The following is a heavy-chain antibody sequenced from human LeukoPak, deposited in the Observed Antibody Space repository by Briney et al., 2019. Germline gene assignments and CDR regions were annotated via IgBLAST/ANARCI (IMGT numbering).Heavy chain of an antibody. CDR1: AFTFSGYS. D-gene: IGHD6-6*01. CDR3: AREYSSSSGRSFDY. CDR2: ISPSATTI. Sequence: GSLRLSCAASAFTFSGYSMNWVRQAPGKGLEWVSYISPSATTIYYADSVKGRFTISRDNAKNSLYLQMNSLRAEDTAVYYCAREYSSSSGRSFDYWGQGTLVIVSS. V-gene: IGHV3-48*01. J-gene: IGHJ4*02.